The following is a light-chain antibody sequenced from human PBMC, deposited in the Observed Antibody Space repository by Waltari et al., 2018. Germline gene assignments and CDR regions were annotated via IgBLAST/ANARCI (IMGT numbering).Light chain of an antibody. J-gene: IGLJ3*02. CDR1: NLENKY. CDR3: QAWDSSTPWV. CDR2: QDA. V-gene: IGLV3-1*01. Sequence: SYELTQPSSVSVSPGQTASLTCSGDNLENKYVSWYQQRPGQSPVLVIYQDAKRPSVIPERFSGSNSGNTATLTISGTQAMDEADYYCQAWDSSTPWVFGGGTKVTVL.